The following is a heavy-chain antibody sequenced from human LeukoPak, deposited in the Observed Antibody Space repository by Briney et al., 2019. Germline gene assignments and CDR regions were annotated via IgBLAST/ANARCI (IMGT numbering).Heavy chain of an antibody. Sequence: ASVKVSCKASGDTFRRYGISWVRQAPGQGLEWMGWISPYNGNTDHAQKFQGRVTMTTDTFTSTAYMDLRSLRSDDTAVYYCARKLYDSSRYGQTYYFDNWGQGTLVTVSS. J-gene: IGHJ4*02. CDR3: ARKLYDSSRYGQTYYFDN. CDR2: ISPYNGNT. D-gene: IGHD3-22*01. CDR1: GDTFRRYG. V-gene: IGHV1-18*01.